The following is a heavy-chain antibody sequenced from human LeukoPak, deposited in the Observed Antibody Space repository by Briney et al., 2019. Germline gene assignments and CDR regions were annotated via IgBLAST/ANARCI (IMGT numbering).Heavy chain of an antibody. CDR2: IFYSGST. J-gene: IGHJ4*02. V-gene: IGHV4-39*01. CDR1: GGSISTANYY. Sequence: SETLSLTCTVSGGSISTANYYWGWIRQPPGKGLEWIGNIFYSGSTYYSPSLKSRVTMSVDTSKNQFSLKLSSVTAADTAIYYCARQKYYYDNSGYRIYYFDYWGQGTLVTVSS. CDR3: ARQKYYYDNSGYRIYYFDY. D-gene: IGHD3-22*01.